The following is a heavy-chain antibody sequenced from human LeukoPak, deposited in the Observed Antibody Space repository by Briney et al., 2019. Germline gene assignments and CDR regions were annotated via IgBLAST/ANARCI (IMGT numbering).Heavy chain of an antibody. CDR2: IYYSGST. Sequence: SETLSLTCTVSGGSISSYYWSWIRQPPGKGLEWIGYIYYSGSTNYNPSLKSRVTISVDTSKNQFSLKLSSVTAADTAVYYCAGFGVVIGFDPWGQGTLVTVSS. V-gene: IGHV4-59*08. CDR3: AGFGVVIGFDP. D-gene: IGHD3-3*01. J-gene: IGHJ5*02. CDR1: GGSISSYY.